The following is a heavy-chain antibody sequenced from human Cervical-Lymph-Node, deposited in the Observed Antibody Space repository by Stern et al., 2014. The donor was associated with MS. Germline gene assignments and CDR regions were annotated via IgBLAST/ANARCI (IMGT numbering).Heavy chain of an antibody. J-gene: IGHJ4*02. D-gene: IGHD1-26*01. CDR3: ARDPIVGATTSVGDY. CDR1: GGTFSSYT. V-gene: IGHV1-69*09. Sequence: VQLLESGAEVKKPGSSVKVSCKASGGTFSSYTISWVRQAPGQGLEWMGRIIPILGIANYAQKFQGRVTITADKSTSTAYMELSSLRSEDTAVYYCARDPIVGATTSVGDYWGQGTLVTVSS. CDR2: IIPILGIA.